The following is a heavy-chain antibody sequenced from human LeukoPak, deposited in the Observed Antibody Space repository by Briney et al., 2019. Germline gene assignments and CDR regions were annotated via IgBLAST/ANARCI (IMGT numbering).Heavy chain of an antibody. Sequence: ASVTVSCKASGYTFSSYGISWVRQAPGQGLEWMGWISAYNGNTNYAQKLQGRVTMTTDTSTSTAYMELRSLRSDDTAVYYCARDSKPDSSGYYNDYWGQGTLVTVSS. D-gene: IGHD3-22*01. CDR3: ARDSKPDSSGYYNDY. CDR1: GYTFSSYG. J-gene: IGHJ4*02. V-gene: IGHV1-18*01. CDR2: ISAYNGNT.